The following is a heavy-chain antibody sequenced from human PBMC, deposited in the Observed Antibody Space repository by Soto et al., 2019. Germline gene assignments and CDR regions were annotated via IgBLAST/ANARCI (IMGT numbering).Heavy chain of an antibody. Sequence: SETLSLTCTVSGGSISTYYWSWIRQPPGKGLEWIGYIYYSGNTKYNPSLKSRVTISVDTPKNQFSLKLSSVTAADTAVYYCVRYKTGELSPIGNWCHGMPVTVS. D-gene: IGHD7-27*01. V-gene: IGHV4-59*01. CDR2: IYYSGNT. CDR1: GGSISTYY. CDR3: VRYKTGELSPIGN. J-gene: IGHJ4*03.